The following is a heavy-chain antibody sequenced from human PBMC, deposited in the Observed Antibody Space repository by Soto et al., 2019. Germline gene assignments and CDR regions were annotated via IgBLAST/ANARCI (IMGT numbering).Heavy chain of an antibody. D-gene: IGHD4-17*01. Sequence: EVRLLESGGGLVQPGGSLRLSCAASGFTFSSYAMSWVRQAPGKGLEWVSVISGGGGSTYYADSVKGRFTISRDNSKNTRYLQMNSLRAEDTAVYYCAKDQMRATATPAGRGMDVWGQGTTVTVSS. J-gene: IGHJ6*02. V-gene: IGHV3-23*01. CDR1: GFTFSSYA. CDR2: ISGGGGST. CDR3: AKDQMRATATPAGRGMDV.